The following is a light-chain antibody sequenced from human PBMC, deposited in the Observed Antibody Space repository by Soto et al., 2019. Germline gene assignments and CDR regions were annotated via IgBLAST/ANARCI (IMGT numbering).Light chain of an antibody. Sequence: EIVMTPTPLSLSVTPGQPASISCKSSQSLLHSDGKTYVYWYLQKPGQPPQLLIYEVYKRFSGVSDRFSGGGSGTEFTLKISRVEAEDFGVYFCMQSIQVPITFGQGTRLEIK. CDR1: QSLLHSDGKTY. CDR2: EVY. V-gene: IGKV2D-29*01. CDR3: MQSIQVPIT. J-gene: IGKJ5*01.